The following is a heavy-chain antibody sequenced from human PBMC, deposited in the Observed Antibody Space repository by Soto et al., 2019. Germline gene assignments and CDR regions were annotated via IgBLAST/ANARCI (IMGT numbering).Heavy chain of an antibody. CDR1: GFTFSSHW. CDR2: INGDGIST. V-gene: IGHV3-74*01. CDR3: AGVVNVGYYYYAMDV. Sequence: GGSLRLSCTASGFTFSSHWMDWVCQAPGKGPVWVSRINGDGISTNYAEFVQGRFTISRDNAKNTLYLQMNRLRVEDTGIYYCAGVVNVGYYYYAMDVWGQGTTVTV. D-gene: IGHD2-15*01. J-gene: IGHJ6*02.